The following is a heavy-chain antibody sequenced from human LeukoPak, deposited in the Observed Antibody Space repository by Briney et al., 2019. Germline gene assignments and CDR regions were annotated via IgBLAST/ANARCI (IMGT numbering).Heavy chain of an antibody. Sequence: PSETLSLTCTVSGGSISRYYWSWIRQPPGQGLEWIGYIYSSGSTNYNPSLKSRVTMSVDTSKSQFSLKLNSVTAADTAVYYCARLHSSSFYYGVDVWGPGTTVIVSS. V-gene: IGHV4-59*08. CDR1: GGSISRYY. D-gene: IGHD2-21*01. CDR3: ARLHSSSFYYGVDV. J-gene: IGHJ6*02. CDR2: IYSSGST.